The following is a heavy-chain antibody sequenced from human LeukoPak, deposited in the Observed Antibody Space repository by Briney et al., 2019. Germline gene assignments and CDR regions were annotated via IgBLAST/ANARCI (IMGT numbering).Heavy chain of an antibody. V-gene: IGHV1-8*01. D-gene: IGHD3-16*01. CDR3: ARGRRLLYHFDY. CDR1: GYTFTSYD. J-gene: IGHJ4*02. Sequence: GGSVRLSCTASGYTFTSYDINWVRQAPGQGLEWMACMNPNSGNTGYAQKFQGRVTMTRNTSINTAYMELSSLRSEDTAVYCCARGRRLLYHFDYWGQGTLVTVSS. CDR2: MNPNSGNT.